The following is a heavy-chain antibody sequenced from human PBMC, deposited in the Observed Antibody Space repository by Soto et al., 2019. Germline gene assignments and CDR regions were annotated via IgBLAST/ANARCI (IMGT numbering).Heavy chain of an antibody. V-gene: IGHV4-4*02. CDR3: ARYNAASGTYYFDY. Sequence: SETLSLTCAVSGDSPSRGFWGGWVRQSPGKGLEWIGEIYHSGSANYNPSLKSRVTMSVDNSKNQFSLKLDSVTAADTAVYYCARYNAASGTYYFDYWGQGTLFPVSS. CDR1: GDSPSRGFW. CDR2: IYHSGSA. D-gene: IGHD6-13*01. J-gene: IGHJ4*02.